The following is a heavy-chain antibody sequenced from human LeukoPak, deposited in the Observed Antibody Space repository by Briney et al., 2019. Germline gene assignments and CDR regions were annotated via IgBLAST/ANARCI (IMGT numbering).Heavy chain of an antibody. CDR3: VREVSGDPWHDWFDP. J-gene: IGHJ5*02. D-gene: IGHD4-17*01. CDR2: VDHGGSGT. Sequence: GGSLRLSCAASGFTFSSYWMHWVRQAPGKGLVWVSRVDHGGSGTVYADSVKGRFTISRNNAKNTLYLQMNSLRAEDTAVYYCVREVSGDPWHDWFDPWGQGTLVTVSS. CDR1: GFTFSSYW. V-gene: IGHV3-74*03.